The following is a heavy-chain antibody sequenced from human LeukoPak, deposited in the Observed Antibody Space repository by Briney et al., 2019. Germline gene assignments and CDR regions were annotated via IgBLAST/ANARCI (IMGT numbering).Heavy chain of an antibody. V-gene: IGHV3-30-3*01. J-gene: IGHJ3*02. CDR3: AREGTARDAFDI. CDR1: GFTFSYYA. D-gene: IGHD2-21*02. Sequence: PGRSLRLFCAASGFTFSYYAMHWVRQAPGKGLEWVAFISSDGSDKYYADSMKGRFTISRDNSKNTLYLQMTSLRGEDTAMYYCAREGTARDAFDIWGQGTMVTVSS. CDR2: ISSDGSDK.